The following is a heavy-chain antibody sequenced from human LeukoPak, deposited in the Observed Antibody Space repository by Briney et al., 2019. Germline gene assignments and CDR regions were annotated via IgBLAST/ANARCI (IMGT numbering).Heavy chain of an antibody. J-gene: IGHJ4*02. CDR2: IYYSGST. CDR3: ARGQATVTPFDY. V-gene: IGHV4-59*01. D-gene: IGHD5-18*01. Sequence: PSETLSLTCTVSGGSISSYYWSWIRQPPGKGLEWIGYIYYSGSTNYNPSLKSRVTISVDTSKNQFSLKLSSVTAADTAVYYCARGQATVTPFDYWGQGTLVTVSS. CDR1: GGSISSYY.